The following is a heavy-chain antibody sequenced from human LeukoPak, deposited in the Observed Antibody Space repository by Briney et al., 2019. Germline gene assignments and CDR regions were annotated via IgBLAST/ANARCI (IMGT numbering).Heavy chain of an antibody. CDR1: GFTFSSYT. CDR3: VVSYLYAFDI. J-gene: IGHJ3*02. D-gene: IGHD5-18*01. CDR2: SSSNGGST. Sequence: GGSLRLSCSASGFTFSSYTMNWIRQAPGKGLEYVSASSSNGGSTYYADTVKGRFTISRDNYKNTLNLQMSSLRAEDTAVYYCVVSYLYAFDIWGQGTMVTVSS. V-gene: IGHV3-64D*09.